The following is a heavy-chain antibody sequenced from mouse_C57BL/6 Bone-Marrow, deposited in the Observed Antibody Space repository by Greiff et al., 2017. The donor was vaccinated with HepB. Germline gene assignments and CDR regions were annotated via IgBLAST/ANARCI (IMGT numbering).Heavy chain of an antibody. CDR3: ARTSRPGFDY. CDR2: INPNNGGT. V-gene: IGHV1-22*01. CDR1: GYTFTDYN. Sequence: EVQWVESGPELVKPGASVKMSCKASGYTFTDYNMHWVKQSHGKSLEWIGYINPNNGGTSYNQKFKGKATLTVNKSSSTAYMELRSLTSEDSAVYYCARTSRPGFDYWGQGTTLTVSS. J-gene: IGHJ2*01.